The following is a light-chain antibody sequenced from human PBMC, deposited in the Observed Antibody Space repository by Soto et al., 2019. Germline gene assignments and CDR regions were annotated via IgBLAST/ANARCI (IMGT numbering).Light chain of an antibody. V-gene: IGLV2-14*01. CDR1: SSDVGGYEY. Sequence: QSALTQPASVSGSPGQSITISCTGTSSDVGGYEYVSWYQQHPGKAPKLLIHEVSYRPSGVSNRFSGSKSGNTASLSISGLQAEDEADYYCSSYTSSSTLVFGGGTKLTVL. CDR2: EVS. J-gene: IGLJ3*02. CDR3: SSYTSSSTLV.